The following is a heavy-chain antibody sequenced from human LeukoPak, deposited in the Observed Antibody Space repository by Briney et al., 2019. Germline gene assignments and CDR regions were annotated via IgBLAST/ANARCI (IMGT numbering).Heavy chain of an antibody. CDR3: ARDQHFRVYDSSIYYPY. V-gene: IGHV3-30*02. Sequence: GGSLRLSCAASGFTFSSYGMHWVRQAPGKGLEWVAFIRYDGSNKYYADSVKGRFTISRDNSKNTLYLQMNSLRAEDTAVYYCARDQHFRVYDSSIYYPYWGQGTLVTASS. CDR2: IRYDGSNK. CDR1: GFTFSSYG. D-gene: IGHD3-22*01. J-gene: IGHJ4*02.